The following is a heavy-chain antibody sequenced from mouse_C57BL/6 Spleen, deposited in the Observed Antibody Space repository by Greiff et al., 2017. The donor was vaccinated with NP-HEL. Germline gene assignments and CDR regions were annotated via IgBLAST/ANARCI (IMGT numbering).Heavy chain of an antibody. CDR2: IHPNSGST. D-gene: IGHD1-1*01. CDR3: ARSGGYYGEFDY. Sequence: QVQLQQPGAELVKPGASVKLSCKASGYTFTSYWMHWVKQRPGQGLEWIGMIHPNSGSTNYNEKFKSKATLTVDKSSSTAYMQLSSLTSEDSAVYYGARSGGYYGEFDYWGQGTTLTVSS. J-gene: IGHJ2*01. CDR1: GYTFTSYW. V-gene: IGHV1-64*01.